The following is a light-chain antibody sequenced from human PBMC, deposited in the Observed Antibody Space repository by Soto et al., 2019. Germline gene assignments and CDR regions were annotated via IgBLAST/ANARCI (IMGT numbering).Light chain of an antibody. CDR3: QVWDSSSDHSVV. CDR2: DDS. Sequence: SYELTQPPSVSVAPGQTARFTCGGNNIGSKSVHWYQQKPGQAPVLVVYDDSDRPSGISERFSGSNSGNTATLTISRVEAGAEADYYCQVWDSSSDHSVVFGGGTKLTVL. J-gene: IGLJ2*01. CDR1: NIGSKS. V-gene: IGLV3-21*02.